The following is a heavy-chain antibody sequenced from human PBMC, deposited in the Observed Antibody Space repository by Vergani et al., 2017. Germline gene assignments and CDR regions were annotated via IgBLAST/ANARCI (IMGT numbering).Heavy chain of an antibody. CDR1: GFTFSSYA. J-gene: IGHJ6*02. V-gene: IGHV3-33*08. Sequence: QVQLVESGGGVVQPGRSLRLSCAASGFTFSSYAMHWVRQAPGKGLEWVAVIWYDGSNKYYVDSVKGRFTISRDNSKNTLYLQMNSLRAEDAAVYYCARTANYDFWSRAHLGMDVWGQGTTVTVSS. CDR3: ARTANYDFWSRAHLGMDV. CDR2: IWYDGSNK. D-gene: IGHD3-3*01.